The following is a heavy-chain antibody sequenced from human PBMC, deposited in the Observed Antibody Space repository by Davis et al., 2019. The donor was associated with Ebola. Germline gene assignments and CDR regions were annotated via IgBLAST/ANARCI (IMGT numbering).Heavy chain of an antibody. V-gene: IGHV3-23*01. CDR3: AREMRGLGALDL. D-gene: IGHD3-16*01. CDR2: IGPSGNSF. Sequence: GESLKISCATSGFTFRSYAVSWIRQAPGKGLEWIAYIGPSGNSFYCADSVKGRFTISRDNSKNMLFLQMNSLRVEDTAVYYCAREMRGLGALDLWGQGTMVAVSS. J-gene: IGHJ3*01. CDR1: GFTFRSYA.